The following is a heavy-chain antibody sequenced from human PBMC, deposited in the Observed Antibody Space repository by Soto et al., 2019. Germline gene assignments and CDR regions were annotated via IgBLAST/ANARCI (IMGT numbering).Heavy chain of an antibody. J-gene: IGHJ1*01. V-gene: IGHV4-39*01. CDR3: ATVWFGESQH. CDR1: GGSISSSSYY. Sequence: QLQLQESGPGLVKPSETLSLTCTVSGGSISSSSYYWGWIRQPPGKGLEWIGSIYYSWSTYYNPSLKRRVTLAVDTSKNRFSLKLSSVAAADTAVYYSATVWFGESQHWGQGTLVTVSS. CDR2: IYYSWST. D-gene: IGHD3-10*01.